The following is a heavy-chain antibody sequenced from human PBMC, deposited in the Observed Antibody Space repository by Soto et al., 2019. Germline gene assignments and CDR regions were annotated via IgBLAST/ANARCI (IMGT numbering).Heavy chain of an antibody. CDR1: GFTFSSYA. CDR3: ARDTKLGYCNDGTCGGFDY. CDR2: FDNSDGRT. D-gene: IGHD2-15*01. J-gene: IGHJ4*02. Sequence: EVQLLESGGGLVQPGGSLRLSCAASGFTFSSYAMNWVRQAPGKGLEWVSTFDNSDGRTYYTDSVKGRFTISRDNSKNTLFLQMNSLRPEDTAVYYCARDTKLGYCNDGTCGGFDYWGQGTLVTVSS. V-gene: IGHV3-23*01.